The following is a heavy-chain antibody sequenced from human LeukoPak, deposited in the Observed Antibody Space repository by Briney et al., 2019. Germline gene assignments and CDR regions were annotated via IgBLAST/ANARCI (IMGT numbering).Heavy chain of an antibody. CDR1: GYTFTSYD. Sequence: ASVKVSCKASGYTFTSYDINWVRQATGQGLEWMGWMNPNSGNTGYAQKFQGRVTMTRNTSISTAYMELRSLRSDDTAVYYCARGGSYYYGSGSYYKWGDYWGQGTLVTVSS. D-gene: IGHD3-10*01. CDR3: ARGGSYYYGSGSYYKWGDY. V-gene: IGHV1-8*01. CDR2: MNPNSGNT. J-gene: IGHJ4*02.